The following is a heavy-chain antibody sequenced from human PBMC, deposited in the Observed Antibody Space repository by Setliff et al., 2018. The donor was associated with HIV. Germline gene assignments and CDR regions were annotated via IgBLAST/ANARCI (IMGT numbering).Heavy chain of an antibody. D-gene: IGHD5-12*01. CDR3: ATASGYDLFIGAFDI. CDR2: INQSGGI. V-gene: IGHV4-34*01. Sequence: KASETLSLTCAVSGGSSSGYYWSWIRQPPGKGLEWIGEINQSGGINYNPSLKSRVTISIDTIKNQFSMKLYSVTAADTAVYYCATASGYDLFIGAFDIWGQGTMVTVSS. J-gene: IGHJ3*02. CDR1: GGSSSGYY.